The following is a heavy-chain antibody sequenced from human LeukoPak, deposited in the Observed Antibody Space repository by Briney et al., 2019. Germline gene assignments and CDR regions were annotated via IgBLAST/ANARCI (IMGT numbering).Heavy chain of an antibody. Sequence: GSSVKVSCKASGGTFSSYAISWVRQAPGQGLEWMGGIIPIFGTANYAQKFQGRVTITADESTSTAYMELSSLRSEDTAVYYCARWRGSYPYYYYYYMDVWGEGTTVTVSS. J-gene: IGHJ6*03. V-gene: IGHV1-69*01. D-gene: IGHD1-26*01. CDR2: IIPIFGTA. CDR1: GGTFSSYA. CDR3: ARWRGSYPYYYYYYMDV.